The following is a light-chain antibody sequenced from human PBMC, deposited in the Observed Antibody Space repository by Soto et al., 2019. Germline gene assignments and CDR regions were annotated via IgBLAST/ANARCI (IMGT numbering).Light chain of an antibody. CDR1: QDISSY. V-gene: IGKV1-9*01. Sequence: DIQLTQSPSFLSPSVGDRVTITCRASQDISSYLAWYQQKPGKAPKLLIYAASTLQSGVPSRFSGSGSGTEFTLTISSLQPEDFATYYCQQLNSYPLTFGGGTKVEIE. J-gene: IGKJ4*01. CDR3: QQLNSYPLT. CDR2: AAS.